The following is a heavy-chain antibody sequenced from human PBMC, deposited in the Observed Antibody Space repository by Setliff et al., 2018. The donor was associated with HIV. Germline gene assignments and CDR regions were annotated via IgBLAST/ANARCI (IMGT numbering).Heavy chain of an antibody. CDR1: GYTFTKYD. J-gene: IGHJ4*02. V-gene: IGHV1-8*01. CDR3: ARGLPDCSGGNCYPYRFDY. CDR2: MNPNIGKT. D-gene: IGHD2-15*01. Sequence: ASVKVSCKASGYTFTKYDINWVRQATGQGLEWMGWMNPNIGKTAYAQKFQGRVTMTRNTSISTAYMELSSLRSDDTAVYYCARGLPDCSGGNCYPYRFDYWGQGTLVTVSS.